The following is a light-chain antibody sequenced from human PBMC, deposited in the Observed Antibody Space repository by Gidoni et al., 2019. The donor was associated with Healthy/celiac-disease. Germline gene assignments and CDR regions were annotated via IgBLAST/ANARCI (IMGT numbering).Light chain of an antibody. CDR1: RSNIGSNT. CDR3: AAWDDSLNGV. V-gene: IGLV1-44*01. CDR2: NNN. Sequence: QSVLTQPPSAFGTPGQRVTISCSGSRSNIGSNTVTWYQQLPGMAPKLLIYNNNQRPSGVPDRFSGSKSGTSASLAISGLQSEDEADYYCAAWDDSLNGVFGGGTKLTVL. J-gene: IGLJ3*02.